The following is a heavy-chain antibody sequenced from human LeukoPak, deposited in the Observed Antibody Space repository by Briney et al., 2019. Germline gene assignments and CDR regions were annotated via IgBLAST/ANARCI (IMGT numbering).Heavy chain of an antibody. Sequence: GESLKISCKGSGNSFTNYWIGWVRQMPGKGPEWMAIMYPDSGNIRYSPSFQGQVTISADKSITTAYLQWSSLKASDTAMYYCARHPEWFGELHPSDYWGQGTLVTVSS. CDR3: ARHPEWFGELHPSDY. CDR2: MYPDSGNI. J-gene: IGHJ4*02. V-gene: IGHV5-51*01. CDR1: GNSFTNYW. D-gene: IGHD3-10*01.